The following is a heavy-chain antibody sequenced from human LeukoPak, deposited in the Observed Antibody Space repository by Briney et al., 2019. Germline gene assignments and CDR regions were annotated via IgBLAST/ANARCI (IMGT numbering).Heavy chain of an antibody. CDR2: ISANSKSI. D-gene: IGHD4/OR15-4a*01. CDR3: ARDDYDASSSY. V-gene: IGHV3-48*04. Sequence: GGSLRLSCAASGVTFSSENMNWVRQAPGKGLEWVSYISANSKSIYYADSVRGRFTVSRDNAKNSLYLQMNSLRVEDTAIYYCARDDYDASSSYRGQGTLVTVSS. CDR1: GVTFSSEN. J-gene: IGHJ4*02.